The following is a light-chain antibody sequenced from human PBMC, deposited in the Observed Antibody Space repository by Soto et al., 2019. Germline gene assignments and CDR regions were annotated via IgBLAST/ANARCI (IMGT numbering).Light chain of an antibody. Sequence: DIQMTQSPSSLSASVGDRVTITCRASQDIKNFLIWFQQKPGKDPKSLIYGASNLQSGVPSRFSGSGSGTNFTLTISSLQPQDVATYYCQHYESYQLTFGGGTRVEIK. CDR3: QHYESYQLT. J-gene: IGKJ4*01. CDR1: QDIKNF. V-gene: IGKV1-16*01. CDR2: GAS.